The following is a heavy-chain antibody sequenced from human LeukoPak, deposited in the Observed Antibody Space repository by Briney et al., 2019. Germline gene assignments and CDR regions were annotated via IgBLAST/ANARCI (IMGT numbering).Heavy chain of an antibody. Sequence: PSETLSLTCTVSGGSIGSSSYYWGWIRQPPGKGLEWIGSIYYSGSTYYNPSLESRVTISVDTSKNQFSLKLSSVTAADTAVYYCARDLFGYYYGSGSYYDYWGQGTTVTVSS. D-gene: IGHD3-10*01. CDR1: GGSIGSSSYY. CDR3: ARDLFGYYYGSGSYYDY. CDR2: IYYSGST. V-gene: IGHV4-39*07. J-gene: IGHJ4*03.